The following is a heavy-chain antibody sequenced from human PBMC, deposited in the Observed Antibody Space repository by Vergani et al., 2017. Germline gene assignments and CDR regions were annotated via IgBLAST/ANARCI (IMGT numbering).Heavy chain of an antibody. D-gene: IGHD6-13*01. Sequence: QVQLVQSGAEVKKPGSSVKVSCKASGGTFSSYAISWVRQAPGQGLEWMGGIIPIFGTANYAQKFQGRVTITADESTSTAYMELSSLRSEDTAVYYCVRGAAAGKGGYYYYYYMDVWGKGTTVTVSS. J-gene: IGHJ6*03. CDR1: GGTFSSYA. V-gene: IGHV1-69*01. CDR2: IIPIFGTA. CDR3: VRGAAAGKGGYYYYYYMDV.